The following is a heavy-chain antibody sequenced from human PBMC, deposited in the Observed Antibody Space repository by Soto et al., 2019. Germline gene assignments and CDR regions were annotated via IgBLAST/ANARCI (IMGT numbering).Heavy chain of an antibody. CDR3: ARGEKHIVVVTATPEGTFDP. CDR2: ISAYSGNT. CDR1: GYTFTSYG. J-gene: IGHJ5*02. D-gene: IGHD2-21*02. Sequence: QVQLVQSGAEVKKPGASVKVSCKASGYTFTSYGISWVRQAPGQGLEWMGWISAYSGNTNYAQKLQGRVTMTTDTSTSTAYMELRSLRSDDTAVYYCARGEKHIVVVTATPEGTFDPWGQGTLVTVSS. V-gene: IGHV1-18*01.